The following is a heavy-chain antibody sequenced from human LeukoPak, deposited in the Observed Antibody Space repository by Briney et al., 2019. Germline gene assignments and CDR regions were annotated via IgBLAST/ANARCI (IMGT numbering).Heavy chain of an antibody. Sequence: GGSLRLSCAASGFTFSSYAMHWVRQAPGKGLEWVAVISYDGSNKYYADSVKGRFTISRDNSKNTLYLQMNSLRAEDTAVYYCASLRGYSGYDLDGHYFDYWGQGTLVTVSS. D-gene: IGHD5-12*01. CDR3: ASLRGYSGYDLDGHYFDY. CDR1: GFTFSSYA. CDR2: ISYDGSNK. J-gene: IGHJ4*02. V-gene: IGHV3-30*04.